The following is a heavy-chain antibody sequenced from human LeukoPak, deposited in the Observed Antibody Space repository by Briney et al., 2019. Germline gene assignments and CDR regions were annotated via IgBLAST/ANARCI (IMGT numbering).Heavy chain of an antibody. CDR2: ICYGGKT. J-gene: IGHJ4*02. CDR1: GGSISSSRYC. CDR3: ARLPLSMSGYYYDY. Sequence: PETLSLTCAVSGGSISSSRYCWGWIRQPPGEGLEWVGNICYGGKTYSHPSLEGRAIMSLATTKNQLPLKLPSASAADTADYSCARLPLSMSGYYYDYWGQGTLVTVSS. V-gene: IGHV4-39*01. D-gene: IGHD3-3*01.